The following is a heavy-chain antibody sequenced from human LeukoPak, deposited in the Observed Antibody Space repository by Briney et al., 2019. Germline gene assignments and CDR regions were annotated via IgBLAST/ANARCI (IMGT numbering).Heavy chain of an antibody. V-gene: IGHV4-38-2*02. CDR2: ILHSGSS. CDR1: GHSINSRYY. CDR3: ARGQTDGYKGNAFDI. J-gene: IGHJ3*02. D-gene: IGHD5-24*01. Sequence: SETLSLTCTVSGHSINSRYYWGWIRQPPGKGLEWIGEILHSGSSNYNPSLKSRVTISVDTSKNQVSLKMSSVTAADTAVYYCARGQTDGYKGNAFDIWGQGTMVTVSS.